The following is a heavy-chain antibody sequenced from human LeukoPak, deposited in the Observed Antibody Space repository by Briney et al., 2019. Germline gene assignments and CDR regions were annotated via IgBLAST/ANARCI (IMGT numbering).Heavy chain of an antibody. V-gene: IGHV3-23*01. CDR2: ISGSGGST. D-gene: IGHD3-10*01. CDR3: AKDLTGTMVRGVTTPLPPDP. CDR1: GFTFSSYA. J-gene: IGHJ5*02. Sequence: PGGSLRLSCAASGFTFSSYAMSWVRQAPGKGLEWVSAISGSGGSTYYADSVKGRFTISRDNSKNTLYLQMNSLRAEDTAVYYCAKDLTGTMVRGVTTPLPPDPWGQGTLVTVSS.